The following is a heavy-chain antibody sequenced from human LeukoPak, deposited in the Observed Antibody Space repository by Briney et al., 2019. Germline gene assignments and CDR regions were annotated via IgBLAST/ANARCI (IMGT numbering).Heavy chain of an antibody. V-gene: IGHV1-2*02. J-gene: IGHJ6*03. CDR2: INPNSGGT. Sequence: ASVKVSCKASGYDFIGYYMHWVRQAPGQGLEWMGWINPNSGGTNYAQKFQGRVTMTRDTSISTVYMELTRLTSDDTAVYYCARDPSQYYYTDVWGIGTTVTVSS. CDR3: ARDPSQYYYTDV. CDR1: GYDFIGYY.